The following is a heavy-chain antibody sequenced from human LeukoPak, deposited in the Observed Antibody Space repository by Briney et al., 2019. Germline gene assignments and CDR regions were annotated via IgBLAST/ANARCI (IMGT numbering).Heavy chain of an antibody. V-gene: IGHV5-51*01. CDR2: IYPGDSDT. CDR1: GYRFTSYW. CDR3: ARLPAYCSGGSCYSSYYYYYIDV. Sequence: GESLKISCKGSGYRFTSYWIGWVRQMPGKGLEWMGIIYPGDSDTRYSPSFQGQVTISADKSISTAYLQWSSLKASDTAMYYSARLPAYCSGGSCYSSYYYYYIDVWGKGTTVTVSS. J-gene: IGHJ6*03. D-gene: IGHD2-15*01.